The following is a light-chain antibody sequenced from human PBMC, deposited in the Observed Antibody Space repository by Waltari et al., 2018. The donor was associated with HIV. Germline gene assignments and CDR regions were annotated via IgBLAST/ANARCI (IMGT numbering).Light chain of an antibody. CDR2: QDS. CDR1: KLGNRF. Sequence: DLSQPASVSVSPGQTAPVSCSGDKLGNRFVGWYRQRPGQSPELIIYQDSRRPSGISDRFSGSTSGTKATLTIRGTQSLDEGDYYCQAWDTNTFVFGGGTRVTVL. J-gene: IGLJ1*01. CDR3: QAWDTNTFV. V-gene: IGLV3-1*01.